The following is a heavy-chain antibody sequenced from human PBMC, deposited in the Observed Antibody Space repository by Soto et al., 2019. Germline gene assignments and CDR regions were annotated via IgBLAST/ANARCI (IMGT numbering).Heavy chain of an antibody. J-gene: IGHJ6*02. V-gene: IGHV4-30-4*01. CDR3: ARAQTDFWSAYYNYGMDV. CDR2: IYYSGST. Sequence: SETLALTCTVSGGSISSGDYYWSWIRQPPGKGLEWIGYIYYSGSTYYNPSLKSRDTTSVDTSKNQFSLKLSSVTAADTAVYYCARAQTDFWSAYYNYGMDVWGQGTTVTVSS. CDR1: GGSISSGDYY. D-gene: IGHD3-3*01.